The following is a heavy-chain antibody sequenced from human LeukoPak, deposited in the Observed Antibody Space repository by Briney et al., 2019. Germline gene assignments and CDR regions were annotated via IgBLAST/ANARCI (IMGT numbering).Heavy chain of an antibody. Sequence: ASVKVSCKASGYTFTGYYMHWVRQAPGQGLEWMGWINPNSGGTNYAQKFQGRVTMTRDTSISTAYMELSRLRSDDTAVYYCARDRCSGGSCYGLDYWGQGTLVTVSS. D-gene: IGHD2-15*01. CDR2: INPNSGGT. CDR3: ARDRCSGGSCYGLDY. CDR1: GYTFTGYY. J-gene: IGHJ4*02. V-gene: IGHV1-2*02.